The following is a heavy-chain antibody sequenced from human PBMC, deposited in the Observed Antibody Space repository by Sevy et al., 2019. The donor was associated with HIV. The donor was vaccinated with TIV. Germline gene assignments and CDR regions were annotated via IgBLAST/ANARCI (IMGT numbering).Heavy chain of an antibody. CDR1: GFTFSDYA. CDR2: ISWNSGAI. V-gene: IGHV3-9*01. D-gene: IGHD2-15*01. J-gene: IGHJ3*02. CDR3: GRAHGYCVVNSCFGGSINAFDI. Sequence: GGSLRLSCAASGFTFSDYAMHWVRQVPGKGLGWVSGISWNSGAIGYADSVKGRFTISRDNGQNSLYQQMNSLRIDDTALYYCGRAHGYCVVNSCFGGSINAFDILGQGTMVTVSS.